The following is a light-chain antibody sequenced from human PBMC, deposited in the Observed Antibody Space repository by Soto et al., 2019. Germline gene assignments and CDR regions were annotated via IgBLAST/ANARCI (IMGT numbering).Light chain of an antibody. CDR2: SAT. Sequence: QAVVTQEPSLTVSPGGTVTLTCASSTGAVTSGYYPNWFQQKPGQAPRALISSATNKYSWTPARFSGSLLGGKAALTLSGVQPEDEAEYYCLLYYDGTYVFAPGTKLTVL. CDR1: TGAVTSGYY. V-gene: IGLV7-43*01. J-gene: IGLJ1*01. CDR3: LLYYDGTYV.